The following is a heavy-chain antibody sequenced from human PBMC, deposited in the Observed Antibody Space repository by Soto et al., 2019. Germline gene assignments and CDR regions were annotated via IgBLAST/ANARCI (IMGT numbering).Heavy chain of an antibody. CDR3: AKGDTVSDNWFDP. J-gene: IGHJ5*02. Sequence: EVQLLESGGGLVQPGGSLRLSCAASGFTFSSYAMSWVRQAPGKGLEWVSAISGSGGSTYYADSVKGRFTISRDNSKNTLYLQMNILRAEDTAVYYGAKGDTVSDNWFDPWGQGTLVTVSS. CDR2: ISGSGGST. V-gene: IGHV3-23*01. CDR1: GFTFSSYA. D-gene: IGHD4-17*01.